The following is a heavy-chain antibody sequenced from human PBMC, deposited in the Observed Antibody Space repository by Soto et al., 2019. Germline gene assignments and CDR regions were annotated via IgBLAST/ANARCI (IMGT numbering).Heavy chain of an antibody. J-gene: IGHJ4*02. Sequence: GASVKVSCKASGYTFTSYAMHWVRQAPGQRLEWMGWINAGNGNTKYSQKFQGRVTITRDTSASTAYMELSSLRSEDTAVYYCARDPAGYSSGWYSGSYYPHFDYWGQGTLVTVSS. CDR1: GYTFTSYA. CDR3: ARDPAGYSSGWYSGSYYPHFDY. D-gene: IGHD1-26*01. CDR2: INAGNGNT. V-gene: IGHV1-3*01.